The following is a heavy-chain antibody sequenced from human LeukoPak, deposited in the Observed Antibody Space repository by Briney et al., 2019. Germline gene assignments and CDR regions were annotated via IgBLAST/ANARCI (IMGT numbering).Heavy chain of an antibody. D-gene: IGHD3-10*01. V-gene: IGHV3-21*01. CDR1: GFTFSRYS. J-gene: IGHJ3*02. Sequence: GGSLRLSCAASGFTFSRYSMNWVRQAPGKGLEWVSSISSSSSYIYYADSVKGRFTISRDNAKNSLYLQMNSLRAEDTAVYYCAVMVRGVHHAFDIWGQGTMVTVSS. CDR2: ISSSSSYI. CDR3: AVMVRGVHHAFDI.